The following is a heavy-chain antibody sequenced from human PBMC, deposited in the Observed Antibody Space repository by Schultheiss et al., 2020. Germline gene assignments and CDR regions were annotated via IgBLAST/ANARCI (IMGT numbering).Heavy chain of an antibody. CDR1: GGSFSGYY. J-gene: IGHJ6*02. CDR2: ISGSGGST. CDR3: ARDRGSRRSYYYYGMDV. Sequence: LSLTCAVYGGSFSGYYCSWIRQPPGKGLEWVSAISGSGGSTYYADSVKGRFTISRDNSKNTLYLQMNSLRAEDTAVYYCARDRGSRRSYYYYGMDVWGQGTTVTVSS. V-gene: IGHV3-23*01. D-gene: IGHD6-13*01.